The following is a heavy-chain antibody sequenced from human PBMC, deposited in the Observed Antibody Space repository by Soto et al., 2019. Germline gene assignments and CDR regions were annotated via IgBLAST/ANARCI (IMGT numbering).Heavy chain of an antibody. J-gene: IGHJ6*02. Sequence: QVQLVQSGAEVKKPGSSVKVSCKASGGTFSSYAISWVRQAPGQGLEWMGGIIPIFGTANYAQKFQGRVTITADKSTSTAYMELSSLRSEDTAVYYCARVWCGGACRWDGMDVWGQGTTVTVSS. CDR3: ARVWCGGACRWDGMDV. CDR2: IIPIFGTA. V-gene: IGHV1-69*06. CDR1: GGTFSSYA. D-gene: IGHD2-21*02.